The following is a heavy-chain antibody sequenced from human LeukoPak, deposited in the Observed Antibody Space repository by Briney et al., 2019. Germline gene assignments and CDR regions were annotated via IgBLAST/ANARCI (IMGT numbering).Heavy chain of an antibody. Sequence: SETLSLTCTVSGAPITRYYWSWIRQPPGKGLEWIGYIYYTGSANYNPSLKSRVSISVDTSKNQFSLKLSSVTAADTAVYYCARTTLSGYNYVDWGQGTLVTVSS. CDR3: ARTTLSGYNYVD. CDR2: IYYTGSA. J-gene: IGHJ4*02. D-gene: IGHD5-24*01. V-gene: IGHV4-59*01. CDR1: GAPITRYY.